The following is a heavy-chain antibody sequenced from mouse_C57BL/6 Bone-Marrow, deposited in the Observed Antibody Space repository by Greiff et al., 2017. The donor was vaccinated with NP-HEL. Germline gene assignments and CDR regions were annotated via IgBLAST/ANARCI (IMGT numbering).Heavy chain of an antibody. Sequence: QVQLQQPGAELVMPGASVKLSCKASGYTFTSYWMHWVKQRPGQGLEWIGEIDPSDSYTNYNQNFKGKSTLTVDKSSSTAYMQLSSLTSEDSAVYYCARSDSNYVRWYFDVWGTGTTVTVSS. CDR2: IDPSDSYT. CDR1: GYTFTSYW. D-gene: IGHD2-5*01. J-gene: IGHJ1*03. V-gene: IGHV1-69*01. CDR3: ARSDSNYVRWYFDV.